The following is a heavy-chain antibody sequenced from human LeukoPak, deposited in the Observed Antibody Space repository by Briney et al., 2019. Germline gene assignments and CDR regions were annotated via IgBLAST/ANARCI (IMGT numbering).Heavy chain of an antibody. Sequence: GESLKISCKGSGYSFTSHWIGWVRQLPGKGLEWMGIIYPGDFDTRYSPSFQGQVTISADKSISTAFLQWSSLKASDTAMYYCARVSTPSAYDPFDFWGQGTLVTVSS. CDR1: GYSFTSHW. J-gene: IGHJ4*02. V-gene: IGHV5-51*01. D-gene: IGHD5-12*01. CDR2: IYPGDFDT. CDR3: ARVSTPSAYDPFDF.